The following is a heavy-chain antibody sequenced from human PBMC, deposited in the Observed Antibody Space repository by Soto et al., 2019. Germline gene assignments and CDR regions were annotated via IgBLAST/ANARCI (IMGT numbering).Heavy chain of an antibody. CDR3: ARGLATVTPRYYYYYYMDV. CDR1: GGSFSGYY. J-gene: IGHJ6*03. D-gene: IGHD4-4*01. V-gene: IGHV4-34*01. Sequence: TSETLSLTCAVYGGSFSGYYWSWIRQPPGKGLEWIGEINHSGSTNYNPSLKSRVTISVDTSKNQFSLKLSSVTAADTAVYYCARGLATVTPRYYYYYYMDVWGKGTTVTVSS. CDR2: INHSGST.